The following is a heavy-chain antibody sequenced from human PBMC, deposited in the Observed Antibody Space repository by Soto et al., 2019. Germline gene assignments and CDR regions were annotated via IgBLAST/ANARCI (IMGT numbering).Heavy chain of an antibody. CDR1: GYTFTSYG. CDR3: ARLPRIHSGGFIVGHYFDY. Sequence: QVQLVQSGAEVKKPGASVKVSCKASGYTFTSYGISWVRQAPGQGLEWMGWISAYNGNTNYAQKLQGRVTMTTDTSTSTAYMELRSLRSDDTAVYYCARLPRIHSGGFIVGHYFDYWGQGPLVTVSS. V-gene: IGHV1-18*01. J-gene: IGHJ4*02. CDR2: ISAYNGNT. D-gene: IGHD3-16*02.